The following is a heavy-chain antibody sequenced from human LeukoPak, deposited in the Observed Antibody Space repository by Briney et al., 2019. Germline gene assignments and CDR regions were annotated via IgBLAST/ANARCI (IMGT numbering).Heavy chain of an antibody. V-gene: IGHV1-2*02. CDR2: INPNSGGT. J-gene: IGHJ4*02. Sequence: ASVRVSCKASGDTFTGYYMHWVRQAPGQGLEWMGWINPNSGGTNYAQKFQGRVTMTRDTSISTAYMELSRLRSDDTAVYYCARDIQYYYGSGRLGENKIIDYWGQGTLVTVSS. CDR3: ARDIQYYYGSGRLGENKIIDY. D-gene: IGHD3-10*01. CDR1: GDTFTGYY.